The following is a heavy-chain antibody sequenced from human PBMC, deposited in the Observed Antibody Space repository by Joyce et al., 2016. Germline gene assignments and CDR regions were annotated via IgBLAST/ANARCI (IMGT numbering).Heavy chain of an antibody. Sequence: EVQLVESGGGLVKPGGSLRLSCAAYGFTFSSYSMSWVRQAPGNGLWWVSSLSSSSSYIKYTDSVKGRFTISRDNAKNSLYLQMNSLRVEDTAVYYCARSSYTNGIFDYWGQGTLVTVSS. CDR3: ARSSYTNGIFDY. CDR1: GFTFSSYS. D-gene: IGHD2-8*01. J-gene: IGHJ4*02. CDR2: LSSSSSYI. V-gene: IGHV3-21*01.